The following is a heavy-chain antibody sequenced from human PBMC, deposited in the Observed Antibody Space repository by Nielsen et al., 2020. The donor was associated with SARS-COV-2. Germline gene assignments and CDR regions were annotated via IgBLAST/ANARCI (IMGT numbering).Heavy chain of an antibody. CDR2: IKPDGSEK. J-gene: IGHJ4*02. CDR1: GFTFSSLW. V-gene: IGHV3-7*01. Sequence: GESLKISCAASGFTFSSLWMSWVRQVPGKGLEWVTDIKPDGSEKFYVDSVKGRFTISRDNAKNSMSLQMNSLRAEDTAVYYCARDRDTAMVLDYWGQGTLVTVSS. CDR3: ARDRDTAMVLDY. D-gene: IGHD5-18*01.